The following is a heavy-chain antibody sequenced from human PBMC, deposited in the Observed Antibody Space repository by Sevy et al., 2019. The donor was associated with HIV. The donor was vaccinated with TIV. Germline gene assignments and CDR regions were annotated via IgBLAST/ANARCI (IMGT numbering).Heavy chain of an antibody. V-gene: IGHV3-21*01. D-gene: IGHD1-26*01. CDR2: ISSSSYI. J-gene: IGHJ3*02. CDR3: ARETSIVGATNDAFDI. Sequence: GGSLRLSCAASGFTFSSYSMNWVRQAPGKGLEWVSSISSSSYIYYADSVKGRFTISSDNAKNSLYLLMNSLRAEDTAVYYCARETSIVGATNDAFDIWGQGTMVTVSS. CDR1: GFTFSSYS.